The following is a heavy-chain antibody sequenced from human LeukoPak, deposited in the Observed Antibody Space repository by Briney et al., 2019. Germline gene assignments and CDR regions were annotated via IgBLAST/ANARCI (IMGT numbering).Heavy chain of an antibody. CDR2: ISSSGSTI. CDR1: GVTFSSYE. D-gene: IGHD6-19*01. Sequence: GGSLRLSCAASGVTFSSYEMNWVRQAPGKGLEWVSYISSSGSTIYYADSVKGRFTISRDNAKNSLYLQMNSLRAEDTAVYYCARERAVAGHDYWGQGTLVTVSS. J-gene: IGHJ4*02. CDR3: ARERAVAGHDY. V-gene: IGHV3-48*03.